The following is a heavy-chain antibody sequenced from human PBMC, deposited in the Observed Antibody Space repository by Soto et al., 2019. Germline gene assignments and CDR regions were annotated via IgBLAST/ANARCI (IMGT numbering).Heavy chain of an antibody. CDR2: IYYSGST. CDR3: ARVRGDYVSHYFDY. V-gene: IGHV4-59*01. CDR1: GGSISSYY. Sequence: SETLSLTCTVSGGSISSYYWSWIRQPPGKGLEWIGYIYYSGSTNYNPSLKSRVTISVDTSKNQFSLKLSSVTAADTAVYYCARVRGDYVSHYFDYWGQGTLVTVSS. D-gene: IGHD4-17*01. J-gene: IGHJ4*02.